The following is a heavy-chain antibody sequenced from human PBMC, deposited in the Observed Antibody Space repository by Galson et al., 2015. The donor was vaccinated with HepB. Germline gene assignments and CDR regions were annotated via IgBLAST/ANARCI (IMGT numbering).Heavy chain of an antibody. CDR2: IYHSGST. J-gene: IGHJ2*01. D-gene: IGHD2-21*02. CDR3: ARVSVLGAYCGGDCYRYWYFDL. CDR1: GGSISSGGYS. Sequence: TLSLTCAVSGGSISSGGYSWSWIRQPPGKGLEWIGYIYHSGSTYYNPSLKSRVTISVDRSKNQFSLKLSSVTAADTAVYYCARVSVLGAYCGGDCYRYWYFDLWGRGTLVTVSS. V-gene: IGHV4-30-2*01.